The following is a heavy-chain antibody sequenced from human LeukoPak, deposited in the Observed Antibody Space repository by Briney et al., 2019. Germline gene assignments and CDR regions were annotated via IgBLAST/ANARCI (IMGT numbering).Heavy chain of an antibody. Sequence: PSETLSLTCTVSGGSISSSSYYWGWIRQPPGQGLEWIGSIYYSGSTYYNPSLKSRVTISVDTSKNQFSLKLSSVTAADTAVYYCTRESFIVGAVDYWGQGTRVTVSS. CDR2: IYYSGST. J-gene: IGHJ4*02. V-gene: IGHV4-39*07. CDR1: GGSISSSSYY. D-gene: IGHD1-26*01. CDR3: TRESFIVGAVDY.